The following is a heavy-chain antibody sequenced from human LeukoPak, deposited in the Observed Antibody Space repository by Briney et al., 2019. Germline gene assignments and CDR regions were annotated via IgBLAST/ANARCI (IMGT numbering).Heavy chain of an antibody. D-gene: IGHD3-22*01. CDR2: IIPIFGTA. V-gene: IGHV1-69*13. CDR1: GGTFCSYA. J-gene: IGHJ4*02. CDR3: ARADSSGYEHFDY. Sequence: SVKVSCKASGGTFCSYAISWVRQAPGQGLEWMGGIIPIFGTANYAQKFQGRVTITADESTSTAYMELSSLRSADTAVYYCARADSSGYEHFDYWGQGTLVTVSS.